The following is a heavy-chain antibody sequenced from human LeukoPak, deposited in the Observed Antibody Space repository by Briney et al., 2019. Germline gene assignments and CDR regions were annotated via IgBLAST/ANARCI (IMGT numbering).Heavy chain of an antibody. CDR1: GFTFDDYA. CDR3: ATEKGDSPNY. D-gene: IGHD2-21*01. V-gene: IGHV3-9*01. J-gene: IGHJ4*02. Sequence: GGSLRLSCAASGFTFDDYAMHWVRQAPGKGLEWVSGISWNSGSIGYADSVKGRFTISRDNAKNTVYLEMNSLRVEDTAVYYCATEKGDSPNYWGQGTLVTVSS. CDR2: ISWNSGSI.